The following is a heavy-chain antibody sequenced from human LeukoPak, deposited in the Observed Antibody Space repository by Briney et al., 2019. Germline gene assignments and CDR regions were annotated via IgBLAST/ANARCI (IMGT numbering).Heavy chain of an antibody. CDR1: GGSISSGSYY. CDR2: IYYSGST. D-gene: IGHD4-17*01. V-gene: IGHV4-61*02. Sequence: PSQTLSLTCTVSGGSISSGSYYWSWIRQPAGKGLEWIGSIYYSGSTYYNPSLKSRVTISVDTSKNQFSLKLSSVTAADTAVYYCARERFGRYGDYGYWGQGTLVTVSS. CDR3: ARERFGRYGDYGY. J-gene: IGHJ4*02.